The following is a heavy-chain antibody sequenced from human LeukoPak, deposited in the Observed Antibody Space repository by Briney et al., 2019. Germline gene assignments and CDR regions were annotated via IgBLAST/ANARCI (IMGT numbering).Heavy chain of an antibody. V-gene: IGHV1-18*01. CDR3: AIIYCSNTSCSPTDY. D-gene: IGHD2-2*01. Sequence: ASVKVSCKASGYTFTSYGISWVRQAPGQGLEWMGWISAYNGNTNYAQKLQGRVTMTTDTSTSTAYMELRSLRSDDTAVYYCAIIYCSNTSCSPTDYWGQGTLVTVSS. CDR2: ISAYNGNT. CDR1: GYTFTSYG. J-gene: IGHJ4*02.